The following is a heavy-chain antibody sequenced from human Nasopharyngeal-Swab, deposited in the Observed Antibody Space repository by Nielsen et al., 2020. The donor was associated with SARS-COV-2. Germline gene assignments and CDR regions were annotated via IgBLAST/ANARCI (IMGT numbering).Heavy chain of an antibody. CDR2: IDTSGST. D-gene: IGHD1-1*01. V-gene: IGHV4-4*07. CDR3: AREAVRGLYYFDY. J-gene: IGHJ4*02. CDR1: GGSISSYY. Sequence: SETLSLTCTVSGGSISSYYWSWIRQPAGKGLEWIGRIDTSGSTNYNPSLKSRFTMSVDTSQNQFSLKLSSVTAADTAVYYCAREAVRGLYYFDYWGQGTLVTVSS.